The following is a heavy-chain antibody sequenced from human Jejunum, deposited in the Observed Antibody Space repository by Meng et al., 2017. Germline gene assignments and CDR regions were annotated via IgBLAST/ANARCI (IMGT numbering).Heavy chain of an antibody. D-gene: IGHD4-11*01. Sequence: QVKLQQWGAGLLKPSETLSLTCAFYGGSISDYYWTWIRHPPGKGLEWIGEINDSGSTNYNPSLKSRVTISVDTSKSQFYLRVSSVTAADTAVYYCARGNEYSNYGADFWGQGTLVTVSS. CDR3: ARGNEYSNYGADF. J-gene: IGHJ4*02. CDR1: GGSISDYY. V-gene: IGHV4-34*01. CDR2: INDSGST.